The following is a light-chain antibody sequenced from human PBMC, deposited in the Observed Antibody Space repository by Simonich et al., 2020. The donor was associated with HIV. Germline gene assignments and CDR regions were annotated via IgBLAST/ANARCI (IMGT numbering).Light chain of an antibody. CDR3: SSYAGSNNFWV. J-gene: IGLJ3*02. CDR2: EGN. CDR1: SSDVGGYNL. V-gene: IGLV2-23*01. Sequence: QSALTQPASVSGSPGQSLTISCTGTSSDVGGYNLVSWYQQFPGKAPKLMIYEGNKLPSGVFNRFSGSKSGNTASLTISGLQDEDEADYYCSSYAGSNNFWVFGGGTKLTVL.